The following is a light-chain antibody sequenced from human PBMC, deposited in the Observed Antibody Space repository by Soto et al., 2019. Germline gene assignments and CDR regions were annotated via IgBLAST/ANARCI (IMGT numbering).Light chain of an antibody. CDR3: YQDCGSLPST. CDR2: GAS. CDR1: NY. V-gene: IGKV3-20*01. Sequence: NYLSWYQQQPGQAPRLLIYGASSRATGIPDRFSGSGSGTDFTLTITILEHADVAVYYCYQDCGSLPSTFGQGTRLDIK. J-gene: IGKJ5*01.